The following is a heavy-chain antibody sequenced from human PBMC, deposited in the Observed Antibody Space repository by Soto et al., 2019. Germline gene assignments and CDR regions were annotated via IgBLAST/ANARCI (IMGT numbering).Heavy chain of an antibody. Sequence: QVQLVQSGAEVKKPGASVKVSCKASGYTFTSYGISWVRQAPGQGLEWMGWISAHNGNTKYAQKLQGRVTMTTDTPTRTAYTELRSLRSDDTAVYYCARDLSYGLCDYWGQGTLVTVSS. V-gene: IGHV1-18*01. CDR1: GYTFTSYG. D-gene: IGHD5-18*01. CDR3: ARDLSYGLCDY. CDR2: ISAHNGNT. J-gene: IGHJ4*02.